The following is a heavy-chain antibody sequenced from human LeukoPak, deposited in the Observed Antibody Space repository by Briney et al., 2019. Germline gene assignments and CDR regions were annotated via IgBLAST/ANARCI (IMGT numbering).Heavy chain of an antibody. D-gene: IGHD4-11*01. CDR1: GGSISSYY. V-gene: IGHV4-4*07. CDR3: ARESTVPTGLRMDV. Sequence: PSETLSLTCTVSGGSISSYYWSWIRQPAGKGLEWIGRIYTSGSTNYNPSLKSRVTMSVDTSKNQFSLKLSSVTAADTAVYYCARESTVPTGLRMDVWGKGTTVTVSS. J-gene: IGHJ6*03. CDR2: IYTSGST.